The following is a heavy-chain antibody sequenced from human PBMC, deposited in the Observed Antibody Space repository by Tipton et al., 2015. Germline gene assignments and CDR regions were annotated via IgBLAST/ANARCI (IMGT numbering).Heavy chain of an antibody. CDR1: GDSIRSDGYY. CDR3: ARDAYNSNFFDY. D-gene: IGHD5-24*01. Sequence: TLSLTCTVSGDSIRSDGYYGSWIRQHPGKDLEWIGYIHYGGSTYYNPSLRGRATISVDTFENQFSLKLTSLTAADTAVYYCARDAYNSNFFDYWGQGTLVTVSS. V-gene: IGHV4-31*03. J-gene: IGHJ4*02. CDR2: IHYGGST.